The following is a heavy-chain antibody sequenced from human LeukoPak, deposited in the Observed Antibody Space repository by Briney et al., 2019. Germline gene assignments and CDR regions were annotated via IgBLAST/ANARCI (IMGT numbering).Heavy chain of an antibody. CDR1: GFTFSSYG. V-gene: IGHV3-33*08. J-gene: IGHJ4*02. CDR2: IWYDGSNK. Sequence: PGGSLRLSCVASGFTFSSYGMHWVRQAPGKGLEWVAVIWYDGSNKYYADSVKGRFTISRDNSKNTLYLQMNSLRAEDTAVYYCARLNYYDSSGYLNYFDYWGQGTLVTVSS. CDR3: ARLNYYDSSGYLNYFDY. D-gene: IGHD3-22*01.